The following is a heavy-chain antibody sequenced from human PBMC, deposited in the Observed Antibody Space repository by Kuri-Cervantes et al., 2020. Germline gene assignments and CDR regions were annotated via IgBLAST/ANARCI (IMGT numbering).Heavy chain of an antibody. D-gene: IGHD1-1*01. CDR1: GYTFIRYG. V-gene: IGHV1-18*01. J-gene: IGHJ6*03. CDR2: ISAYNGNT. CDR3: ARAPPPGTILYYYMDV. Sequence: ASVKVSCKASGYTFIRYGISWVRQAPGQGLEWMGWISAYNGNTNYAQKLQGRVTMTTDTSTSTAYMELRSLRSDATAVYYCARAPPPGTILYYYMDVWGKGTTVTVSS.